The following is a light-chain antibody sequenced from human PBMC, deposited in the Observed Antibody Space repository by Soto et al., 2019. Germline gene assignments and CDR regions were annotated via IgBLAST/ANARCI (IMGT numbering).Light chain of an antibody. Sequence: DLQMTQSPSSLSASVGDRVTITCRASRTIVTFLHWYQQKPGKAPKLLIYAASTLQSGVSSRFSGSGSGTDFTLTISSLQPEDFATYYCQQTYSTPQTFGGGTKVEI. J-gene: IGKJ4*01. CDR1: RTIVTF. V-gene: IGKV1-39*01. CDR3: QQTYSTPQT. CDR2: AAS.